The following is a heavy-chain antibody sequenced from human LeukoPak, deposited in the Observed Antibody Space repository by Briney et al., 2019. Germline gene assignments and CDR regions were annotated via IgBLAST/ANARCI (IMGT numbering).Heavy chain of an antibody. Sequence: GESLKISCKGSGYSFTSYWIGWVRQMPGKGLEWMGIIYPGDSDTRYSPSFQGQVTISADKSTSTAYLQWSSLKASDTAMYYCARLPSYSSGWSPTYFQHWGQGTLVTVSS. D-gene: IGHD6-19*01. CDR1: GYSFTSYW. CDR3: ARLPSYSSGWSPTYFQH. J-gene: IGHJ1*01. CDR2: IYPGDSDT. V-gene: IGHV5-51*01.